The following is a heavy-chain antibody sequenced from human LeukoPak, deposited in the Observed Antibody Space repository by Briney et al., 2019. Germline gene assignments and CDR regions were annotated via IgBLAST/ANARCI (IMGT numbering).Heavy chain of an antibody. CDR1: GGSFSGYY. CDR2: INHSGST. CDR3: ARGSRSPAYSSSWYPWYFDY. Sequence: PSETLSLTCAVYGGSFSGYYWSWIRQPPGKGLEWIGEINHSGSTNYNPSLKSRVTISVDTSKNQFSLKLSSVTAADTAVYYCARGSRSPAYSSSWYPWYFDYWGQGTLVTVSS. J-gene: IGHJ4*02. D-gene: IGHD6-13*01. V-gene: IGHV4-34*01.